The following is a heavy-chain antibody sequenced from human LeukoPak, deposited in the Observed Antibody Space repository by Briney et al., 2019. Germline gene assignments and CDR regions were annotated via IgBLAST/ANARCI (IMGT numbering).Heavy chain of an antibody. CDR2: IYYSGST. Sequence: SETVSLTCTVSGGSISCYYWSWIRQPPGEGLEWIGYIYYSGSTNYNPSLKSRVTISVDTSKNQFSLKLSSVTAADTAVYYCARRSWIQNAFDIWGQGTIVTVSS. CDR3: ARRSWIQNAFDI. V-gene: IGHV4-59*01. J-gene: IGHJ3*02. CDR1: GGSISCYY. D-gene: IGHD5-18*01.